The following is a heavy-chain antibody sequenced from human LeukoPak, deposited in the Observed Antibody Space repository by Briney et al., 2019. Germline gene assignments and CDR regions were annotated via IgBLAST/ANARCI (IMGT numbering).Heavy chain of an antibody. CDR3: ATQSSGWHIYYFDH. Sequence: ASVKVSCKASGDSFSSDAISWVRQVPGQGYEWVGRIIPILGVTHYALKFRGRVTITADKSTSAADMELRSRTSDDTAVYYCATQSSGWHIYYFDHWGQGTLVTVSS. J-gene: IGHJ4*02. D-gene: IGHD6-25*01. CDR2: IIPILGVT. V-gene: IGHV1-69*04. CDR1: GDSFSSDA.